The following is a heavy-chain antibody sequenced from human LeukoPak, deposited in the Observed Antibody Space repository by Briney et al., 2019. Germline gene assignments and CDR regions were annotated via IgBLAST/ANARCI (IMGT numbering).Heavy chain of an antibody. D-gene: IGHD1-26*01. V-gene: IGHV1-18*01. CDR3: ARARRGWDRAHRYYYYGMDV. J-gene: IGHJ6*02. CDR2: ISAYNGNT. Sequence: ASVKVSCKASGYTFTSYGISWVRQAPGQGLEWMGWISAYNGNTNYAQKLQGRVTMTTDTSTSTAYMELSSLRSEDTAVYYCARARRGWDRAHRYYYYGMDVWGQGTTVTVSS. CDR1: GYTFTSYG.